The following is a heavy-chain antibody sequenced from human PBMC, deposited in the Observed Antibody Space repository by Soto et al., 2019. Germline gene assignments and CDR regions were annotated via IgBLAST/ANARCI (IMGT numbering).Heavy chain of an antibody. D-gene: IGHD5-18*01. CDR2: IIPIFGTA. J-gene: IGHJ4*01. V-gene: IGHV1-69*13. Sequence: SVKVSCKASGGTFSSYALSWVRQAPGQGLEWMGGIIPIFGTANSAQKFQGRVTITADESTSTAYMELSSLRSEDTAVYYCARGLAEMDTTYYFDYWGHGTLVTVS. CDR3: ARGLAEMDTTYYFDY. CDR1: GGTFSSYA.